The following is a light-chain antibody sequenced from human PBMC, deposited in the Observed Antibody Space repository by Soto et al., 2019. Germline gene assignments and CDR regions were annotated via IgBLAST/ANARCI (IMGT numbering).Light chain of an antibody. CDR2: GVS. V-gene: IGKV3-20*01. Sequence: IVLTQSAGTLALSPGERATLSCRASQSVRSSYLAWYQQKLGQAPRLLIYGVSNRATGIPDRFSGSGSGTDFTLTISRLESEDFAVYYCQQYGTSPRTFGQGTKVEIK. J-gene: IGKJ1*01. CDR1: QSVRSSY. CDR3: QQYGTSPRT.